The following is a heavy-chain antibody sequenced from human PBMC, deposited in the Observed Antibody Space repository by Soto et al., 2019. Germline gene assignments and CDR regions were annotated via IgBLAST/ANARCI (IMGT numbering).Heavy chain of an antibody. V-gene: IGHV3-21*01. CDR1: GFTFSSYS. Sequence: EVQLVESGGGLVKPGGSLRLSCAASGFTFSSYSMNWVRQAPGKGLEWVSSISSSSSYIYYADSVKGRFTISRDNAKNPLYLQLNSLRAEDTAVYYCARDLGPLGRSYYLDYWGQGTLVTVSS. CDR2: ISSSSSYI. J-gene: IGHJ4*02. D-gene: IGHD3-16*01. CDR3: ARDLGPLGRSYYLDY.